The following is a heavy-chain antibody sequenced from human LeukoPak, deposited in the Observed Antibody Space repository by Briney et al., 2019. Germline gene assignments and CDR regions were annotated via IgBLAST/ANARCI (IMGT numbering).Heavy chain of an antibody. J-gene: IGHJ4*02. V-gene: IGHV4-39*07. CDR3: ARGPDGDWYSN. CDR1: GGSISSGTYY. CDR2: IYYSGST. Sequence: SETLSLTCTVSGGSISSGTYYWGWIRQPPGKGLEWIGSIYYSGSTYYDPSLKSRVTISVDTSKNQFSLKLRSVTAADAAVYYCARGPDGDWYSNWGQGTLVTVSS. D-gene: IGHD2-21*02.